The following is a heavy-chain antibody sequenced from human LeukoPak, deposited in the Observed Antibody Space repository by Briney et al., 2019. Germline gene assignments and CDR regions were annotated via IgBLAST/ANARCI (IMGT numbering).Heavy chain of an antibody. Sequence: SETLSLTCTVSGGSISSSSYYWGWIRQPPGKGLEWIGSINYSGRTYYNPSLKSRVTISVDTSKNQFSLKLSSVTAADTAVYYCANTYYSYYMDVWGKGTTVTISS. CDR3: ANTYYSYYMDV. CDR1: GGSISSSSYY. V-gene: IGHV4-39*01. CDR2: INYSGRT. D-gene: IGHD3-16*01. J-gene: IGHJ6*03.